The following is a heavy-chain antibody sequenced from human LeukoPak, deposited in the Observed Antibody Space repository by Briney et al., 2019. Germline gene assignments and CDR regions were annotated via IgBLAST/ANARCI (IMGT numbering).Heavy chain of an antibody. CDR3: AGRAGDYSHPYGY. Sequence: GGSLRLSCAASGLTVSSNCMSWVRQAPGKGLEWVSFIYSGGNTYYADSVKGRFTISRDNSKNTVHLQMDSLRAEDTAMYYCAGRAGDYSHPYGYWGQGTLVTVSS. D-gene: IGHD3-22*01. CDR2: IYSGGNT. J-gene: IGHJ4*02. CDR1: GLTVSSNC. V-gene: IGHV3-53*01.